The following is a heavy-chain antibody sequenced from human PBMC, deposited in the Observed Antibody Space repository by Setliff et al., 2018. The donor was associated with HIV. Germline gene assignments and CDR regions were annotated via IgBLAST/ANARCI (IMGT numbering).Heavy chain of an antibody. J-gene: IGHJ4*02. CDR2: FYYTGST. CDR1: AASIRSHY. CDR3: ARHTVFVRYFYR. V-gene: IGHV4-59*11. Sequence: SETLSLTCTVSAASIRSHYWSWIRQSPGKGLEWIGNFYYTGSTDYNPSFKSRVTISLDKSNNQISPNLSSATAADTAVYYCARHTVFVRYFYRWGQGMLVTVSS. D-gene: IGHD2-2*02.